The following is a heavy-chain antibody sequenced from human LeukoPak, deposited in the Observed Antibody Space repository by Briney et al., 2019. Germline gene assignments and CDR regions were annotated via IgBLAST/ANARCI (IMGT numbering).Heavy chain of an antibody. Sequence: PGSSVRLSCGGCVFTYDEYAMHWAPQTPEKGREGVSDLCWNSGHIAYADFVGGRFTITRDKAKNSMSLQMNSLSDEDTAVYYCAKDAYGGATFFYYMDVWGKGTTVTVSS. D-gene: IGHD2/OR15-2a*01. V-gene: IGHV3-9*01. CDR3: AKDAYGGATFFYYMDV. CDR1: VFTYDEYA. J-gene: IGHJ6*03. CDR2: LCWNSGHI.